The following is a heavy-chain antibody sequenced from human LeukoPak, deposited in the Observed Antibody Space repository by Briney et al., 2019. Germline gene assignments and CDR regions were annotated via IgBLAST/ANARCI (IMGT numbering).Heavy chain of an antibody. CDR3: AKPSWGSSGYFDY. J-gene: IGHJ4*02. D-gene: IGHD3-22*01. Sequence: HTGGSLRLSCAASGFTFSSYAMSWVRQAPGKGLEWVSAISGSGGSTYYADSVKGRFTISRDNSKNTLYLQMNSLRAEDTAVYYCAKPSWGSSGYFDYWGQGTLVTVSS. CDR1: GFTFSSYA. CDR2: ISGSGGST. V-gene: IGHV3-23*01.